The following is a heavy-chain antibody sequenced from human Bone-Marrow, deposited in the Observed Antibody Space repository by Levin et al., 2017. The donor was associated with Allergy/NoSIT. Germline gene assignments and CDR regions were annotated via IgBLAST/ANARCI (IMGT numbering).Heavy chain of an antibody. Sequence: LSLTCAASGFTFSSYGMHWVRQAPGKGLEWVAVISYDGSNKYYADSVKGRFTISRDNSKNTLYLQMNSLRAEDTAVYYCAKDHSGGYYYYGMDVWGQGTTVTVSS. V-gene: IGHV3-30*18. CDR2: ISYDGSNK. J-gene: IGHJ6*02. D-gene: IGHD3-16*01. CDR3: AKDHSGGYYYYGMDV. CDR1: GFTFSSYG.